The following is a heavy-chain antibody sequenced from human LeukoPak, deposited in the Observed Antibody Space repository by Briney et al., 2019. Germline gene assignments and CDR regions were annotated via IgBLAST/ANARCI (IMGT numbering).Heavy chain of an antibody. V-gene: IGHV3-21*01. Sequence: GGSLRLSCAASGFTFSTYSMGWVRQAPGKGLEWVSSISSSSSYIYYADSVKGRFTISRDNAKNSLYLQMNSLRAEDTAVYYCAKHSGGYWGGGIDYWGQGTLVTVSS. CDR2: ISSSSSYI. D-gene: IGHD1-26*01. J-gene: IGHJ4*02. CDR1: GFTFSTYS. CDR3: AKHSGGYWGGGIDY.